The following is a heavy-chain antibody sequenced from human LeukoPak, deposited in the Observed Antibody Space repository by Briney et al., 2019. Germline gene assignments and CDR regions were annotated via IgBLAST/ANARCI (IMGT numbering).Heavy chain of an antibody. CDR2: INRDGGDT. Sequence: GESLRLSCAASGFTFSAYWLHWVRQAPGKGLVWVSRINRDGGDTSYADSVRGRFTISRDNAKNTLYLEMNSLRAEDTAVYYCARDLPYNYDSSGYYDYWGQGTLVTVSS. J-gene: IGHJ4*02. V-gene: IGHV3-74*01. CDR3: ARDLPYNYDSSGYYDY. D-gene: IGHD3-22*01. CDR1: GFTFSAYW.